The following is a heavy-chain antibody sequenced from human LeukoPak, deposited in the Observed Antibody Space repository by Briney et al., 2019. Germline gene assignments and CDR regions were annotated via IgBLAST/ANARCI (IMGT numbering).Heavy chain of an antibody. V-gene: IGHV3-23*01. D-gene: IGHD4-17*01. Sequence: GGSLRLSCAASGFTFSNYAMTWVRQAPGKGLEWVSLISAGGGTTFYADSVKGRFTVSRDNSKNTLYLQMNTLRAEDTAIYYCAKDWATTVTTSYGWLDPWGQGTLVTVSS. J-gene: IGHJ5*02. CDR1: GFTFSNYA. CDR2: ISAGGGTT. CDR3: AKDWATTVTTSYGWLDP.